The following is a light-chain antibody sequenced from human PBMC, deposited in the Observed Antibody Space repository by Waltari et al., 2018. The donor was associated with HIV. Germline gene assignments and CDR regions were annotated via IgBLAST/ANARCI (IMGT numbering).Light chain of an antibody. CDR1: SSDVGGYNY. CDR3: SSYTSSSTLSYV. V-gene: IGLV2-14*01. J-gene: IGLJ1*01. Sequence: QSALTQPASVSGSPGQSITISCTGTSSDVGGYNYVSWYQQHPGKAPKLMIYEVSNRPSGFSNRFSVSKSGNTASLTISGLQAEDEADYYCSSYTSSSTLSYVFGTGTKVTVL. CDR2: EVS.